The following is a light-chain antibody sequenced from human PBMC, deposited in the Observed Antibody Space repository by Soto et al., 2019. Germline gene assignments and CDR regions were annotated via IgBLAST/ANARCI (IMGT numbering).Light chain of an antibody. CDR2: ATS. J-gene: IGKJ1*01. CDR3: QQLNSDPRT. V-gene: IGKV1-9*01. CDR1: QGIISY. Sequence: DIQLTPYPSFLSASVGDRVTITSRASQGIISYLAWYQQKPGQAPKLLIYATSTLQNGGQSRFRGSGSGTECTLTSSSLQPEDFSTSYSQQLNSDPRTFGQGTKVEI.